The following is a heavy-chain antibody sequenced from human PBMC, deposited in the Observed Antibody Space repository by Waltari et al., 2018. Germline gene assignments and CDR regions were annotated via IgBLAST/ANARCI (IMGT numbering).Heavy chain of an antibody. CDR1: GFTFTGFTFSSYA. CDR3: AKAMAVTPYYFDY. CDR2: ISANGDST. D-gene: IGHD2-21*02. J-gene: IGHJ4*02. Sequence: EVQLVESGGGLVQPGGSLRLSCAGSGFTFTGFTFSSYAMSWVGQAPGKVLEWVSGISANGDSTYYADSVKGRFTISRDNSKNTLYLQVNSLRAEDTAVYYCAKAMAVTPYYFDYWGQGTLVTVSS. V-gene: IGHV3-23*04.